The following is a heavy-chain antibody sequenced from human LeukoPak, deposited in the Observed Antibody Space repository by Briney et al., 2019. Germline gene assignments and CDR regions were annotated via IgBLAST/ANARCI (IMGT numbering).Heavy chain of an antibody. Sequence: GGSLRLSCAVSGLTFSKYWMSWVRQAPGKGLEWVANIKQDGSEKYYVDSVKGRFTISRDNAKNSLYLQMNSLRAEDTAVYYCARPYDSSGYYPPPYYWGQGTLVTVSS. CDR3: ARPYDSSGYYPPPYY. V-gene: IGHV3-7*01. CDR2: IKQDGSEK. J-gene: IGHJ4*02. CDR1: GLTFSKYW. D-gene: IGHD3-22*01.